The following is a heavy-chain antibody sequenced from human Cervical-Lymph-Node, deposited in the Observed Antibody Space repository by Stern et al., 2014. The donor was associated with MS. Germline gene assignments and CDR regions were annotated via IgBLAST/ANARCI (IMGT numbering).Heavy chain of an antibody. D-gene: IGHD3-9*01. CDR2: ISYDGSNK. Sequence: VQLVQSGGGVVQPGRSLRLSCAASGFTFSSYGMHWVRQAPGKGLEWVAVISYDGSNKYYADSVRGRFTISRENSKNTLNLQMNSLRADDTAVYYCAKDTELRYFDWSFDYWGQGTLVTVSS. CDR3: AKDTELRYFDWSFDY. J-gene: IGHJ4*02. CDR1: GFTFSSYG. V-gene: IGHV3-30*18.